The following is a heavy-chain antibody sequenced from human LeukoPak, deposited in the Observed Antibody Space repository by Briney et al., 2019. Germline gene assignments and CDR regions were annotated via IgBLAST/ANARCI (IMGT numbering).Heavy chain of an antibody. CDR3: AKGDKYSSTWGSSRFGRAIDY. CDR1: GFTVSGNY. V-gene: IGHV3-66*01. Sequence: GGSLRLSCAASGFTVSGNYVSWVRQAPGKGLEWVSVLYSGGTTFYADSVKGRFTISRDNSKSTLYLQMNSLRAEDTAVYYCAKGDKYSSTWGSSRFGRAIDYWGQGTLVTVSS. D-gene: IGHD6-13*01. CDR2: LYSGGTT. J-gene: IGHJ4*02.